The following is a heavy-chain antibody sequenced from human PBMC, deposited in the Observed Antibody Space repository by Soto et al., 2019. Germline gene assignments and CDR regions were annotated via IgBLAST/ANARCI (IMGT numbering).Heavy chain of an antibody. D-gene: IGHD5-12*01. Sequence: GAAVAVSCEAWRGGFRSYDISWVQPDPGQGLEWMGGIIPIFGTANYAQKFQGRVTITADESTSTAYMELSSLRSDDTAIDYCAKGCDGYNCNWFDPWGQGTRVTVSA. J-gene: IGHJ5*02. CDR3: AKGCDGYNCNWFDP. CDR1: RGGFRSYD. V-gene: IGHV1-69*01. CDR2: IIPIFGTA.